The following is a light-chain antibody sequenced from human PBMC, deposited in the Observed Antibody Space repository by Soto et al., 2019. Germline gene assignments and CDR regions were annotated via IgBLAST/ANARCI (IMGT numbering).Light chain of an antibody. J-gene: IGKJ1*01. CDR2: LDS. CDR1: QSLLHSNGYNY. CDR3: MQSLETPWT. V-gene: IGKV2-28*01. Sequence: DIVMTQSPLSLPVTHGEPASISCRSSQSLLHSNGYNYLEWYLQKPGQSPQLLINLDSDRASGVPDRFSGSGSGTDFTLKISRVEAEDVGLYYCMQSLETPWTFGQGTKVDIK.